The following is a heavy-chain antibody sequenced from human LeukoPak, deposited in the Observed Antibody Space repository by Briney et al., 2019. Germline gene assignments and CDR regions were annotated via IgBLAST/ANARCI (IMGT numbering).Heavy chain of an antibody. CDR3: ARVGPIVLMVYAIAGRFDL. V-gene: IGHV4-39*07. Sequence: SETLSLTCTVSGGSISSSSYYWGWIRQPPGKGLEWIGSIYYSGSTYYNPSLKSRVTISVDTSKNQFSLKLSSVTAADTAVYYCARVGPIVLMVYAIAGRFDLWGQGTLVTVSS. D-gene: IGHD2-8*01. J-gene: IGHJ5*02. CDR2: IYYSGST. CDR1: GGSISSSSYY.